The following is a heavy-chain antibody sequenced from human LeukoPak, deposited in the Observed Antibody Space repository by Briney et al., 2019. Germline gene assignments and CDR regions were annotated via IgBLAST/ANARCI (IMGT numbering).Heavy chain of an antibody. CDR3: ARDRGVYYYGSGSQSYFDY. Sequence: NPSETLSLTCAVYGGSFSGYYWSWIRQPPGKGLEWIGEINHSGSTNYNPSLKSRVTISVDTSKNQFSLKLSSVTAADTAVYYCARDRGVYYYGSGSQSYFDYWGQGTLVTVSS. CDR1: GGSFSGYY. CDR2: INHSGST. D-gene: IGHD3-10*01. J-gene: IGHJ4*02. V-gene: IGHV4-34*01.